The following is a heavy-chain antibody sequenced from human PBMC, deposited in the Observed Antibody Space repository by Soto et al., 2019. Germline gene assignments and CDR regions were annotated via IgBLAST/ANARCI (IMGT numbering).Heavy chain of an antibody. J-gene: IGHJ6*02. CDR1: GGTFSSYA. D-gene: IGHD2-21*02. CDR3: ATRAYCGRDCYSFYGMDV. CDR2: IIPIFGTA. V-gene: IGHV1-69*13. Sequence: SVKVSCKASGGTFSSYAISWVRQAPGQGLEWMGGIIPIFGTANYAQKFQGRVTITADESTSTAYMELSSLRSEDTAVYYCATRAYCGRDCYSFYGMDVWGQGTTVTVSS.